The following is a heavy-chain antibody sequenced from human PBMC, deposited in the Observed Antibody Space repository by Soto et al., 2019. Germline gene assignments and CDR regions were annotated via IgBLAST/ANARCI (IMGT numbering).Heavy chain of an antibody. CDR2: IRREANSYTT. J-gene: IGHJ6*02. V-gene: IGHV3-72*01. CDR3: AVLGGWSAGSSGMAV. Sequence: EVQLVESGGGLVQPGGSLRLSCAASGLIFSDYHMDWVRQAPGKGLEWVGRIRREANSYTTEYAASVKGRLTISRDEPKKSLYFQMNGLKREERPVYYGAVLGGWSAGSSGMAVWGQGNTVTVPS. D-gene: IGHD6-19*01. CDR1: GLIFSDYH.